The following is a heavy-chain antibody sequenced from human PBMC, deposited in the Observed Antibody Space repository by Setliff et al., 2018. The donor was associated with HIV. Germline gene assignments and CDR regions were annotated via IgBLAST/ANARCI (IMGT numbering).Heavy chain of an antibody. D-gene: IGHD1-1*01. J-gene: IGHJ4*02. CDR2: VRSDESNK. Sequence: GGSLRLSCAASGFIFSSYAMHWVRQAPGKGLEWVACVRSDESNKYYAESVEDRFTISRDNSKNMVYLQMNSLRAEDTALYYCAKVKVPTTDLYFLEYWGQGTPVTVSS. CDR1: GFIFSSYA. CDR3: AKVKVPTTDLYFLEY. V-gene: IGHV3-30*02.